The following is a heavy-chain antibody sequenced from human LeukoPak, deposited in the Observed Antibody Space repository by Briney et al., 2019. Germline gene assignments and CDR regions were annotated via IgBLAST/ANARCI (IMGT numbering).Heavy chain of an antibody. J-gene: IGHJ4*02. CDR1: GGSISRYY. D-gene: IGHD3-22*01. CDR3: ASLLHDSRSYYYFDY. CDR2: IYTSVST. V-gene: IGHV4-4*07. Sequence: SETLSLTCTVAGGSISRYYGSWIRQPAGNGLEWIGRIYTSVSTNYNPSLKRRVTMSVDTSKNQFSLRLSSVTAADTALYYCASLLHDSRSYYYFDYWGQGTLVTVSS.